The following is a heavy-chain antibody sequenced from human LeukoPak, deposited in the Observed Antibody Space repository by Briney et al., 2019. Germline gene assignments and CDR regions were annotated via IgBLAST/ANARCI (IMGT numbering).Heavy chain of an antibody. V-gene: IGHV3-48*01. Sequence: PGGALRLSCAASGFTFSSYSMNWVRQAPGKGLEWLSYISSSSSTIYYADSVKGRFTISRDNAKNSLYLQMNSLRAEDTAVYYCATREYDILTGYYPFDYWGQGTLVTVSS. CDR1: GFTFSSYS. D-gene: IGHD3-9*01. CDR3: ATREYDILTGYYPFDY. J-gene: IGHJ4*02. CDR2: ISSSSSTI.